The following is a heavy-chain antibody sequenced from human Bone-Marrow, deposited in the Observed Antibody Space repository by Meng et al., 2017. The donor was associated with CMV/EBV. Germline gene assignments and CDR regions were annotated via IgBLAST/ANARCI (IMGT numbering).Heavy chain of an antibody. J-gene: IGHJ6*02. V-gene: IGHV3-48*03. CDR2: ISSSGSTI. CDR3: ARRPNYYDSSGYYFPTSYYYYGMDV. D-gene: IGHD3-22*01. CDR1: GFTFSSYE. Sequence: GESLKISCAASGFTFSSYEMNWVRQAPGKGLEWVSYISSSGSTIYYADSVKGRFTISRDNAKNSLYLQMNSLRAEDTAVYYCARRPNYYDSSGYYFPTSYYYYGMDVWGQGNTVTVSS.